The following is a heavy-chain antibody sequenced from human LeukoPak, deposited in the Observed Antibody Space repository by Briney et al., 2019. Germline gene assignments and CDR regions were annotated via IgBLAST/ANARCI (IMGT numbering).Heavy chain of an antibody. V-gene: IGHV3-43*01. J-gene: IGHJ4*02. D-gene: IGHD3-22*01. CDR3: AKDLTYESSGSVIDK. CDR2: VNWHGTT. CDR1: GFIFEDYT. Sequence: GGSLRLSCAASGFIFEDYTMHWVRQVPGKTLEWVSLVNWHGTTYYADSLKGRFTNSRDNSKNSHSLQMDSLRTEDTAFYYCAKDLTYESSGSVIDKWGLGTLVTVS.